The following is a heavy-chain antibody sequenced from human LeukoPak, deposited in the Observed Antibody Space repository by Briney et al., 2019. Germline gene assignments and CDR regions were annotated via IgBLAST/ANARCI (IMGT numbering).Heavy chain of an antibody. CDR3: AKLRGDYGGNPGDY. CDR1: GFTFSSYA. J-gene: IGHJ4*02. Sequence: GGSLRLSCAASGFTFSSYAMSWVRQAPGKGLGWVSAISGSGGSTYYADSVKGRFTISRDNSKNTLYLQMNSLRAEDTAVYYCAKLRGDYGGNPGDYWGQGTLVTVSS. CDR2: ISGSGGST. D-gene: IGHD4-23*01. V-gene: IGHV3-23*01.